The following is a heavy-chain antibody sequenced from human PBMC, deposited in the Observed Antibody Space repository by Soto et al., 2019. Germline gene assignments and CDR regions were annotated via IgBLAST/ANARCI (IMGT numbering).Heavy chain of an antibody. CDR3: ARGGIAAAGIRYYYYYYMDV. CDR2: INHSGST. CDR1: GGSFSGYY. J-gene: IGHJ6*03. V-gene: IGHV4-34*01. Sequence: PSETLSLTCAVYGGSFSGYYWRWIRQPPGKGLEWIGEINHSGSTNYNPSLKSRVTISVDTSKNQFSLKLSSVTAADTAVYYCARGGIAAAGIRYYYYYYMDVWGKGTTVTVSS. D-gene: IGHD6-13*01.